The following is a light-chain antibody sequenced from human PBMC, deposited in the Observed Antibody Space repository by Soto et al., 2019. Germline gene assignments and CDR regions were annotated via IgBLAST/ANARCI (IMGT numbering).Light chain of an antibody. Sequence: EIVLTQSPGTLSLSPGERATLSCRASQSVSSNYLAWYQQKPGQAPSLLIYDASSRATGIPDRFSGSGSGTDFTLTISRLEPEDVAMYYFQQYGSSAPITFGQGTRLEIE. CDR2: DAS. CDR3: QQYGSSAPIT. CDR1: QSVSSNY. J-gene: IGKJ5*01. V-gene: IGKV3-20*01.